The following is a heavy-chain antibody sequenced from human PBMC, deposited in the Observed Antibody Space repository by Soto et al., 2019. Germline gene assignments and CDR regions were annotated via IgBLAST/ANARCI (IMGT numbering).Heavy chain of an antibody. V-gene: IGHV1-3*01. J-gene: IGHJ2*01. CDR1: GYTFTDYA. CDR3: TRGGLVLLNFDL. CDR2: INAGNGKT. Sequence: VQLVQSGAEVKKPGASVKVSCQASGYTFTDYAIHWVRQAPGKRLEWMGWINAGNGKTKYSQRFQGRVTISMDTSGSTAYMELTTLRSEDTAVYYCTRGGLVLLNFDLWGRGTLVTVS. D-gene: IGHD3-16*01.